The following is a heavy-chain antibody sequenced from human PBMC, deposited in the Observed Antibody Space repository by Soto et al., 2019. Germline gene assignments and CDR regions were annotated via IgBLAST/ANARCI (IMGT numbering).Heavy chain of an antibody. V-gene: IGHV4-31*03. D-gene: IGHD3-22*01. Sequence: SETLSLTCTVIGDSVSSNNYYWSWIRQRPGKGLEWIGYIHYSGDSYDNPSLTSRITMSMDVSKNQFSLNLRSVTAADTAIYYCARDVNDSSGSQGFDYWGQGTLVTV. J-gene: IGHJ4*02. CDR1: GDSVSSNNYY. CDR2: IHYSGDS. CDR3: ARDVNDSSGSQGFDY.